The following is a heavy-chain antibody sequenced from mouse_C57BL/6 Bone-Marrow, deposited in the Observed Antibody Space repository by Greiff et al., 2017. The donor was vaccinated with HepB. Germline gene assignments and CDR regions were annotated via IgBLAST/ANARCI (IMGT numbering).Heavy chain of an antibody. Sequence: QVQLQQPGAELVMPGASVKLSCKASGYTFTSYWMHWVKQRPGQGLEWIGEIDPSDSYTNYNQKFKGKSTLTVDKSSSTAYMQLRSLTSEDSAVCYCSRSSYYYGCSYAMDYWGRGTSVTVSS. CDR2: IDPSDSYT. J-gene: IGHJ4*01. V-gene: IGHV1-69*01. D-gene: IGHD1-1*01. CDR3: SRSSYYYGCSYAMDY. CDR1: GYTFTSYW.